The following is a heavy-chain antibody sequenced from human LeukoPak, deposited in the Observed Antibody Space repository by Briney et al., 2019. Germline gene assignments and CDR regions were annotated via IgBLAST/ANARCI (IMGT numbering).Heavy chain of an antibody. CDR2: IYESGTT. CDR1: GGSISGGGYS. Sequence: PSETLSLTCAVSGGSISGGGYSWAWIRQSPGKGLEWIGYIYESGTTYYNPSLKSRVTISVDRSKNQFSLKLNSLTAADTAVYYCARSGIFFSFDFWGQGTLVTVSS. J-gene: IGHJ3*01. V-gene: IGHV4-30-2*06. D-gene: IGHD3-3*01. CDR3: ARSGIFFSFDF.